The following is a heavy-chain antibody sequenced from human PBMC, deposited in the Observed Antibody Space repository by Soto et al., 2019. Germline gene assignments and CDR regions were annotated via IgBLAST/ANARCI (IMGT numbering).Heavy chain of an antibody. CDR3: ARGSGSSSSADY. Sequence: SETLSLTCAVYGGSFSAYYWNWIRQPPGKGLEWIGEINHSGSTNYNPSLKSRVTISIDTSMNQFSLKLSSVTAADTAVYYCARGSGSSSSADYWGQGTLVTVSS. J-gene: IGHJ4*02. D-gene: IGHD6-6*01. V-gene: IGHV4-34*01. CDR2: INHSGST. CDR1: GGSFSAYY.